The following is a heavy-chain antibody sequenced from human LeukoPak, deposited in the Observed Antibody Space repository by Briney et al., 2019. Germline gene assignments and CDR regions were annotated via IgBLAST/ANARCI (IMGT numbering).Heavy chain of an antibody. D-gene: IGHD3-10*01. CDR1: GFTFSSYD. J-gene: IGHJ3*02. CDR3: ARARTPYYSASGNPTDAFDI. Sequence: GSLRLSCAASGFTFSSYDMHWVRQPTGKGLEWVSSVGTAGDTYYPASVKGRFTISRENAKNSLYLQMNSLRAGDTAVYYCARARTPYYSASGNPTDAFDIWGQGTMVTVSS. V-gene: IGHV3-13*01. CDR2: VGTAGDT.